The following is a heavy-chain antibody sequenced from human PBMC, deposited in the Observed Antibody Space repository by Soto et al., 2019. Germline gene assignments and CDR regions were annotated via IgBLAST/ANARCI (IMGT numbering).Heavy chain of an antibody. V-gene: IGHV3-23*01. Sequence: GGSLRLSCAASGFTFSSYAMSWVRQAPGKGLEWVSAISGSGGSTYYADSVKGRFTISRDNSKNTLYLQMNSLRAEDTAVYYCAKDLGSGSLPRRLVFQHWGQGTLVTVSS. J-gene: IGHJ1*01. D-gene: IGHD1-26*01. CDR1: GFTFSSYA. CDR3: AKDLGSGSLPRRLVFQH. CDR2: ISGSGGST.